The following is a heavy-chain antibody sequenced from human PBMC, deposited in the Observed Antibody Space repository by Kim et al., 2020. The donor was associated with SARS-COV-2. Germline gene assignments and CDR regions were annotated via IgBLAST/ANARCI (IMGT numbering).Heavy chain of an antibody. CDR2: VFSSGST. J-gene: IGHJ6*03. CDR1: GGSINNYY. Sequence: SETLSLTCTVSGGSINNYYWSWIRQPPGKGPEWIGYVFSSGSTNYHPSLKSRVTISADTSNNQFSLSLTSVTAADTAAYYCARGPNRYYMDVWGKGTTVT. V-gene: IGHV4-59*01. CDR3: ARGPNRYYMDV. D-gene: IGHD2-15*01.